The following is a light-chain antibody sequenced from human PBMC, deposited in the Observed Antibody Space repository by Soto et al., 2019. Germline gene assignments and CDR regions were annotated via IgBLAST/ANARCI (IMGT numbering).Light chain of an antibody. J-gene: IGKJ1*01. CDR2: GAS. V-gene: IGKV3-20*01. CDR1: QRVSSNY. CDR3: QQYGSSPKT. Sequence: EIVLTQAPGTLSLSPGERATLACRASQRVSSNYLAWYQQKPGKAPRLLMFGASSRATGIPDRFSGSGAGTDFTLTSSRLEPEDFALYYCQQYGSSPKTFGQGTKVDIK.